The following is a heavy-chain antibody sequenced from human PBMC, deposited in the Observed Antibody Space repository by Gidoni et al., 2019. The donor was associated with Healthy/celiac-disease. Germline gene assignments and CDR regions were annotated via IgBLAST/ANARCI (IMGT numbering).Heavy chain of an antibody. CDR3: ARFHYGDYSDY. V-gene: IGHV4-39*01. CDR1: GGSISSSSYY. CDR2: IYYSGNT. J-gene: IGHJ4*02. D-gene: IGHD4-17*01. Sequence: QLQLQASGPGLVKPSETLSLTCTVPGGSISSSSYYWGWIRQPPGKGLGWIGSIYYSGNTYYNPSLKSRVTISVDTSKNQFSLKLSSVTAADTAVYYCARFHYGDYSDYWGQGTLVTVSS.